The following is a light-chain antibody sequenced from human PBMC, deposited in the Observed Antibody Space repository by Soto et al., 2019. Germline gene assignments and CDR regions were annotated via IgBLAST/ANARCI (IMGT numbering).Light chain of an antibody. V-gene: IGKV1-5*03. CDR2: KAS. Sequence: DIQMIQSPSTLSASIGDRVTITCRASQSISSWLAWYQQKPGKAPRLLIYKASSLQSGVPSRFSGSASGTEFTLPVSSVQPDDFATDCGQQSRTFGQGTKVEIK. CDR3: QQSRT. CDR1: QSISSW. J-gene: IGKJ1*01.